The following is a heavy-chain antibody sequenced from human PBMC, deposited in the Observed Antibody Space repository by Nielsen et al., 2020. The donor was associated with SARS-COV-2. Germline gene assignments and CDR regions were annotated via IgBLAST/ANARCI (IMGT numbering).Heavy chain of an antibody. J-gene: IGHJ3*02. CDR2: ISGDGRTT. V-gene: IGHV3-74*01. D-gene: IGHD6-19*01. CDR3: ARAPTDTSGWYVNGFDI. Sequence: GESLKISCAASGFVLGTYWMHWVRQAPGEGLVWLSRISGDGRTTNYAGSVKGRFTVSRDNAKNTLYLQVNSLGVEDTATYYCARAPTDTSGWYVNGFDIWGQGTLVTVSS. CDR1: GFVLGTYW.